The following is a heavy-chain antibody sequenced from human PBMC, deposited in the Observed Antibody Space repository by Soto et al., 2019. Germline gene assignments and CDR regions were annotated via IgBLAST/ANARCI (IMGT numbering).Heavy chain of an antibody. CDR2: VNSDGSIT. V-gene: IGHV3-74*01. CDR3: TRDQKYSSAV. J-gene: IGHJ4*02. Sequence: GGSLRLSCAASGFDFTNSWLHWVRQAPGKGLVWVAHVNSDGSITTYADSVKGRFTISRDNAKNTVFLQMSNLRVEDAAVYYCTRDQKYSSAVWGQGTLVTVSS. D-gene: IGHD4-4*01. CDR1: GFDFTNSW.